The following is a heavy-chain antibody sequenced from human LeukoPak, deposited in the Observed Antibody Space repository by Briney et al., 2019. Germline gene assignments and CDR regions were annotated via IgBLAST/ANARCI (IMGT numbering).Heavy chain of an antibody. CDR3: ARGLPYYYGSGRLNCSWFDP. CDR2: IYYSGST. Sequence: SETLSLTCTVSGGSISGYYWSWIRQPPGKGLEWIGYIYYSGSTNYNPSLKSRVTISVDTSKNQFSLKLSSVTAADTAVYYCARGLPYYYGSGRLNCSWFDPWGQGTLVTVSS. J-gene: IGHJ5*02. V-gene: IGHV4-59*01. D-gene: IGHD3-10*01. CDR1: GGSISGYY.